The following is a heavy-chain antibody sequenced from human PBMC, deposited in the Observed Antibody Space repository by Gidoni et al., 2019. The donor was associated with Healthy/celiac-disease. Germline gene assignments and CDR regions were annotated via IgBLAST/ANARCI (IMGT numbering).Heavy chain of an antibody. CDR3: AKVGEYYDFWSGYYTHYYYGMDV. J-gene: IGHJ6*02. Sequence: EEQLLESGGGLVQPGGSLRLSCAASGFTFSSSAMSGVREAPGKGLEWVSAISGSGGSTYYADSVKGRFTISRDNSTNTLYLQMNSLRAEDTAVYYCAKVGEYYDFWSGYYTHYYYGMDVWGQGTTVTVSS. CDR2: ISGSGGST. D-gene: IGHD3-3*01. V-gene: IGHV3-23*01. CDR1: GFTFSSSA.